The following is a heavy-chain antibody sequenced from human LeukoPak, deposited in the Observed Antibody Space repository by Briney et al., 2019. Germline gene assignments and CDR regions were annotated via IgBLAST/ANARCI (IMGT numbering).Heavy chain of an antibody. Sequence: PGGSLRLSCEASGFTFDDYGMRWVRQPPGKGLEWVSGFNRNGGSTDYADSVKGRFTISTNNAQNTHFLQMNSLRVEDTALYYCARGFRNGPFDCWGQGTLVTVSS. CDR1: GFTFDDYG. CDR2: FNRNGGST. J-gene: IGHJ4*02. CDR3: ARGFRNGPFDC. V-gene: IGHV3-20*04. D-gene: IGHD2-8*01.